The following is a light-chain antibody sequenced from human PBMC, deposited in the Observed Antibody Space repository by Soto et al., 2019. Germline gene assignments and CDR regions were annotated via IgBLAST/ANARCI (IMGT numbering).Light chain of an antibody. CDR1: SSDVGGYNY. J-gene: IGLJ2*01. CDR2: EVS. Sequence: QSALTQPASVSGSPGQSITISCTGTSSDVGGYNYVFWYQQHPGKGPKLMIYEVSNRPSGVSNRFSGSKSGNTASLTISGLQAEDEADYYCSSYTTSSTPVEFGGGTKRTVL. V-gene: IGLV2-14*01. CDR3: SSYTTSSTPVE.